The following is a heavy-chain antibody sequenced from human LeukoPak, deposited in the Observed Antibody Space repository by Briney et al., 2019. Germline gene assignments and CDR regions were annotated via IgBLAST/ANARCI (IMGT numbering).Heavy chain of an antibody. D-gene: IGHD2-2*02. Sequence: PGGSLRLSCAASGFTFSSYSMNWVRQAPGKGLEWVSSSSSSSSYIYYADSVKGRFTISRDNAKNSLYLQMNSLRAEDTAVYYCARSSPHCSSTSCYNDAFDIWGQGTMVTVSS. J-gene: IGHJ3*02. CDR3: ARSSPHCSSTSCYNDAFDI. CDR2: SSSSSSYI. V-gene: IGHV3-21*01. CDR1: GFTFSSYS.